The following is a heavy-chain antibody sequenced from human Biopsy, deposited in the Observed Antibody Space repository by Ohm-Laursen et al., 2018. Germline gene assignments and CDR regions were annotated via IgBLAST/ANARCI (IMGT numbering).Heavy chain of an antibody. V-gene: IGHV3-9*01. CDR2: MSRNNGFI. CDR3: ARDISPSTFPENTLDI. Sequence: SLRLSCAAAGFKFDDYAMHWVRQTPGKGVEWVSGMSRNNGFIGYADSVRGRFTISRDNGQNSLYLQMNNLITKDTAVYYCARDISPSTFPENTLDIWGQGTMVTVSS. D-gene: IGHD2/OR15-2a*01. CDR1: GFKFDDYA. J-gene: IGHJ3*02.